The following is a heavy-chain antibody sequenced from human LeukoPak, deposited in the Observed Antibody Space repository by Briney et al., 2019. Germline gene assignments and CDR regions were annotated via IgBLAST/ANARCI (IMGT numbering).Heavy chain of an antibody. J-gene: IGHJ4*02. CDR1: GFTFTAYG. V-gene: IGHV3-23*01. CDR3: AKGTSKRTGYSSLGVDY. D-gene: IGHD6-13*01. CDR2: ISGNGAGT. Sequence: PGGSLRLSCAASGFTFTAYGMTWVRQAPGRGLEWVSGISGNGAGTYYADSVKGRFTISRDNSKNTLYLQMNSLRAEDTAVYYCAKGTSKRTGYSSLGVDYWGQGTLVTVSS.